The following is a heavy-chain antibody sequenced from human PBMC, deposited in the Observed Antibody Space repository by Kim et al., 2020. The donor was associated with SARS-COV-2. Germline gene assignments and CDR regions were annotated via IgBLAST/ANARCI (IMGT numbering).Heavy chain of an antibody. CDR2: IKSKTDGGTT. J-gene: IGHJ6*02. D-gene: IGHD5-12*01. CDR1: GFTFSNAW. CDR3: TLVGGYSGYDFNYGMDV. V-gene: IGHV3-15*01. Sequence: GGSLRLSCAASGFTFSNAWMSWVRQAPGKGLEWVGRIKSKTDGGTTDYAAPVKGRFTISRDDSKNTLYLQMNSLKTEDTAVYYCTLVGGYSGYDFNYGMDVWGQGTTVTVSS.